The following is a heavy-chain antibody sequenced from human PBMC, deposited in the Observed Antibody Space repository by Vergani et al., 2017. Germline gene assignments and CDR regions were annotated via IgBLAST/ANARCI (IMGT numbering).Heavy chain of an antibody. D-gene: IGHD2-15*01. J-gene: IGHJ4*02. Sequence: QITLKESGPTQVKPTQTLTLTCTFSGFSVTTSGVGVGWIRQPPGKALEWLALIYGNDEKYYSPSLNYRLTITKDTSKNQVVLTMANMYPVDTATYYCAHTNTLIWGQGTLVTVSS. V-gene: IGHV2-5*01. CDR3: AHTNTLI. CDR1: GFSVTTSGVG. CDR2: IYGNDEK.